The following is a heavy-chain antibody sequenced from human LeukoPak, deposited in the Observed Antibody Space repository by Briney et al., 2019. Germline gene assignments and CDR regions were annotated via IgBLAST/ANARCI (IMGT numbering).Heavy chain of an antibody. CDR3: ARVILGTYYFDY. Sequence: GGSLRLSCAASGFTFSSYAMSWVRQAPGKGLEWVSYISSSGDIIYYADSVRGRFTISRDNAKNSLYLQMNSLRAEDTAVYYCARVILGTYYFDYWGQGTLVTVSS. V-gene: IGHV3-48*04. J-gene: IGHJ4*02. CDR2: ISSSGDII. CDR1: GFTFSSYA. D-gene: IGHD3-16*01.